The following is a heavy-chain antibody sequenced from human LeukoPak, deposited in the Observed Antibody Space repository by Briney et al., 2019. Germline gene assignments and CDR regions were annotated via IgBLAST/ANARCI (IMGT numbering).Heavy chain of an antibody. V-gene: IGHV3-23*01. J-gene: IGHJ4*02. Sequence: GESLRLSCVASGFTVTTLAMTWVRQAPGKGLEWVSGISVSGGSIYYADSVTGRFTISRDNSKDTLYLQMNSLRDEDTAVYYCAKRPSDYGDYVTYFDYWGQGTLVTVSS. CDR1: GFTVTTLA. D-gene: IGHD4-17*01. CDR2: ISVSGGSI. CDR3: AKRPSDYGDYVTYFDY.